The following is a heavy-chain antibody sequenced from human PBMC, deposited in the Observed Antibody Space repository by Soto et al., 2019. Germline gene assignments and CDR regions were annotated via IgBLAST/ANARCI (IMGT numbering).Heavy chain of an antibody. CDR1: GYAYTSYY. J-gene: IGHJ5*02. CDR3: ARYPSAVFIVGPVTWLAP. D-gene: IGHD1-26*01. V-gene: IGHV1-46*01. Sequence: ASVKVTCKESGYAYTSYYMHWVRQAPGQGLEWMGIINPSGGSTSYAQKFQGRVTMTRDTSTSTVYMELSNLRSEDTAVYYCARYPSAVFIVGPVTWLAPGGKGTLVPVSP. CDR2: INPSGGST.